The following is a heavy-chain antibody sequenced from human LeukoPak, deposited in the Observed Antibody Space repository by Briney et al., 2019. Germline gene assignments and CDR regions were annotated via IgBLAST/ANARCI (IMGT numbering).Heavy chain of an antibody. D-gene: IGHD3-22*01. J-gene: IGHJ4*02. CDR2: ISYDGSNK. CDR3: ARGGSVYYDSSGQFDY. Sequence: QSGGSLRLSCAASGFTFSSYAMPWVRQAPGKGLEWVAVISYDGSNKYYADSVKGRFTISRDNSKNTLYLQMNSLRAEDTAVYYCARGGSVYYDSSGQFDYWGQGTLVTVSS. V-gene: IGHV3-30*04. CDR1: GFTFSSYA.